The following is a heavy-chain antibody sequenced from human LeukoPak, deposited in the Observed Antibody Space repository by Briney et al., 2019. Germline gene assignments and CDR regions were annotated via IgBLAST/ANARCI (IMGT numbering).Heavy chain of an antibody. J-gene: IGHJ6*04. D-gene: IGHD3-10*02. Sequence: GGSLRLSCAASGFTFTNYGMHWVRQAPGKGLEWVSYISSSGSTIYYADFVKGRFTISRDNAKNSLYLQMNSLRAEDTAVYYCAELGITMIGGVWGKGTTVTISS. CDR3: AELGITMIGGV. CDR2: ISSSGSTI. V-gene: IGHV3-48*03. CDR1: GFTFTNYG.